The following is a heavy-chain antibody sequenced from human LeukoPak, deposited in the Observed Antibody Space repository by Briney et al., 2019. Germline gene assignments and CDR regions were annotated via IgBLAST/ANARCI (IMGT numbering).Heavy chain of an antibody. V-gene: IGHV3-23*01. Sequence: GGSLRLSCAASGFTFSNSALSWVRQAPGKGLEWVSDISGSGGSTYYADSVKGRFTISRDNSKNTLYLQMNSLRAEDTAVYYCARTTEGGYTYDYFYYYYMDVWGKGTTVTISS. D-gene: IGHD5-18*01. CDR2: ISGSGGST. CDR3: ARTTEGGYTYDYFYYYYMDV. J-gene: IGHJ6*03. CDR1: GFTFSNSA.